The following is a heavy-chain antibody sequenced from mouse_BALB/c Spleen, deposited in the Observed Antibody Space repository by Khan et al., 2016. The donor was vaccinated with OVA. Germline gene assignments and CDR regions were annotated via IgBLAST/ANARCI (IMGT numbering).Heavy chain of an antibody. CDR3: ATHYYGSNLYWYFDV. D-gene: IGHD1-1*01. CDR1: GYTFTNYD. J-gene: IGHJ1*01. V-gene: IGHV1-85*01. Sequence: QVQLQQSGAELVKPGASVKLSCKTSGYTFTNYDINWVRQRPEQGLEWIGWIFPGDDSTKYNEKFKGKATLTTDKSSSTAYMQLSRLTSEDSAVYFCATHYYGSNLYWYFDVWGAGTTVTVSS. CDR2: IFPGDDST.